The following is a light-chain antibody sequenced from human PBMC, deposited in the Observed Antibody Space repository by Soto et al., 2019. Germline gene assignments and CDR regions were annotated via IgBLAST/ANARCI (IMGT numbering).Light chain of an antibody. CDR2: DAS. J-gene: IGKJ1*01. CDR1: QSVSTY. V-gene: IGKV3-11*01. CDR3: QQRSNWRTWT. Sequence: PVERATRSCASSQSVSTYLAWYQQRPGQAPRLLIYDASSRATGIPARFSGSGSGTDFTLTISSLEPEDFAVYYCQQRSNWRTWTFGQGTKVDIK.